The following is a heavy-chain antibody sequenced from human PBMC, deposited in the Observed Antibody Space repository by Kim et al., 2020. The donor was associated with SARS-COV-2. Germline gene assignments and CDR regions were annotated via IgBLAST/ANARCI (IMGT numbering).Heavy chain of an antibody. D-gene: IGHD5-18*01. V-gene: IGHV4-59*08. CDR3: AGYSYGGIDY. Sequence: SETLFLTCTVSGGSISSYYWSWIRQPPGKGLEWIGYIYYSGSTNYNPSLKSRVTISVDTSKNQFSLKLSSVTAADTAVYYCAGYSYGGIDYWGQGTLVTVSS. CDR2: IYYSGST. CDR1: GGSISSYY. J-gene: IGHJ4*02.